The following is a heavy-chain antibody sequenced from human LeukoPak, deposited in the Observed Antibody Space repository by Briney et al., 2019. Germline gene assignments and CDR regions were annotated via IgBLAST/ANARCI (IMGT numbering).Heavy chain of an antibody. CDR1: GGTFSSYA. CDR3: ARESCSSTSCYAEYYYYYGMDV. D-gene: IGHD2-2*01. V-gene: IGHV1-69*13. CDR2: IIPIFGTA. J-gene: IGHJ6*02. Sequence: SVKVSCKASGGTFSSYAISWARQAPGQGLEWMGGIIPIFGTANYAQKFQGRVTITADESTSTAYMELGSLRSEDTAVYYCARESCSSTSCYAEYYYYYGMDVWGQGTTVTVSS.